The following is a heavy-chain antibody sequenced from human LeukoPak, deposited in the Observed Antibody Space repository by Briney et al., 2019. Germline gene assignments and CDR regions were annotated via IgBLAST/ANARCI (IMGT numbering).Heavy chain of an antibody. Sequence: PGGSLRLSCVASGFTFSDFYMFWIRQAPGKGLEWISYISASGNTMSYGDSVKGRFTISRDNARNSLYLQMNSLRVKDTAVYYCARDALGSYDQWGQGTLVTVAS. CDR2: ISASGNTM. CDR3: ARDALGSYDQ. CDR1: GFTFSDFY. D-gene: IGHD1-26*01. V-gene: IGHV3-11*01. J-gene: IGHJ4*02.